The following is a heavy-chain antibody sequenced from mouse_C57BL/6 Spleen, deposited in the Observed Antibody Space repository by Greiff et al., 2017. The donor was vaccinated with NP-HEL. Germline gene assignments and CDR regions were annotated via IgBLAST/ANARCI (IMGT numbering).Heavy chain of an antibody. D-gene: IGHD2-3*01. J-gene: IGHJ3*01. CDR3: ARKEDGLFAY. CDR1: GFTFSDYG. V-gene: IGHV5-17*01. CDR2: ISSGSSTI. Sequence: EVKVVESGGGLVKPGGSLKLSCAASGFTFSDYGMHWVRQAPEKGLEWVAYISSGSSTIYYADTVKGRFTISRDNAKHTLFLQMTSLRSEDTAMYYCARKEDGLFAYWGQGTLVTVSA.